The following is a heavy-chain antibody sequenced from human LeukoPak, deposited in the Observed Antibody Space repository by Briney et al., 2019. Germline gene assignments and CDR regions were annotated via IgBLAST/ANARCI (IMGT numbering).Heavy chain of an antibody. Sequence: SETLSLTCAVYGGSFSGYYWSWIRQPPGKGLEWIGEINHSGSTNYNPSLKSRVTISVDTSKYQFSLKLSSVTAADTAVYYCARVAGWFDPWGQGTLVTVSS. V-gene: IGHV4-34*01. J-gene: IGHJ5*02. CDR3: ARVAGWFDP. CDR1: GGSFSGYY. CDR2: INHSGST.